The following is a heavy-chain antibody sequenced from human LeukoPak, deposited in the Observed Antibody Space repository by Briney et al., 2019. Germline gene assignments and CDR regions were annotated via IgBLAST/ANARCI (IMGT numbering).Heavy chain of an antibody. CDR2: IRYDGSNK. D-gene: IGHD3-22*01. V-gene: IGHV3-30*02. CDR1: GFTLSSYG. CDR3: ARSYYYDSSHTVDY. J-gene: IGHJ4*02. Sequence: GGSLRLSCAASGFTLSSYGMHWVRQAPGKGLEWVAFIRYDGSNKYYADSVKGRFTISRDNSTNTLYLQMNSLRAEDTAVYYCARSYYYDSSHTVDYWGQGTLVTVSS.